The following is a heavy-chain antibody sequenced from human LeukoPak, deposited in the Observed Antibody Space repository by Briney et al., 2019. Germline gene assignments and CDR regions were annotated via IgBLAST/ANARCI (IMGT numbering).Heavy chain of an antibody. CDR2: ISAYNGNR. V-gene: IGHV1-18*01. J-gene: IGHJ4*02. CDR1: GYTFTSYG. Sequence: SSVKVSCKASGYTFTSYGISWVRQAPGQGLEWMGWISAYNGNRNYVQKLQGRVTMTTDPYTSTAYMEMRSLRADDTAVYYCARDGIMITFGGVIVIPYFDYWGQGTLVTVSS. D-gene: IGHD3-16*02. CDR3: ARDGIMITFGGVIVIPYFDY.